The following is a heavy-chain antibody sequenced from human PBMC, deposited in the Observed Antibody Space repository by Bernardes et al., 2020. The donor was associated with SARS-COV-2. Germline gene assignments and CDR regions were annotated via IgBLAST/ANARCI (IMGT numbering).Heavy chain of an antibody. V-gene: IGHV3-66*01. CDR1: GFTVSNDF. D-gene: IGHD4-17*01. J-gene: IGHJ5*01. CDR2: IYSGTDI. CDR3: ATEDGEWLES. Sequence: GGSLRLSCAASGFTVSNDFINWVRQAPGKGLEWVSGIYSGTDIKYADSVKGRFAISRDNSNNTLYLQMNNLRVEDTALYRCATEDGEWLESWGQGTLVTVSS.